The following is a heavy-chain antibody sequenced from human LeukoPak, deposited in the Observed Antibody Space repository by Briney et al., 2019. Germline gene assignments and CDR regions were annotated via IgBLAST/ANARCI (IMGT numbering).Heavy chain of an antibody. Sequence: GASVKVSCKASGYTFTSYGISWVRQAPGQGPEWMGWISAYNGNTNYAQKLQGRVTMTTDTSTSTAYMELRSLRSDDTAVYYCAAELYGGNSDCCNFELWGQGTVVTVSS. CDR1: GYTFTSYG. CDR2: ISAYNGNT. D-gene: IGHD4-23*01. V-gene: IGHV1-18*01. J-gene: IGHJ3*01. CDR3: AAELYGGNSDCCNFEL.